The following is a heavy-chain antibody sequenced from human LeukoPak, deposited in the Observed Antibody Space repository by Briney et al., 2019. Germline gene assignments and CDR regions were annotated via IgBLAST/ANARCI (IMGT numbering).Heavy chain of an antibody. CDR3: AREAKDYYDSSGYVY. J-gene: IGHJ4*02. CDR2: IYHSGST. Sequence: SQTLSLTCTVSGGSISSGGYYWSWIRQPLGKGLEWIGYIYHSGSTYYNPSLKSRVTISVDRSKNQFSLKLSSVTAADTAVYYCAREAKDYYDSSGYVYWGQGTLVTVSS. V-gene: IGHV4-30-2*01. CDR1: GGSISSGGYY. D-gene: IGHD3-22*01.